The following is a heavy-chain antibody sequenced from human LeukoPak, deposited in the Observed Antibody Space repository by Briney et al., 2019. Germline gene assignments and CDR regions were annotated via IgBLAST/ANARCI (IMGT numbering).Heavy chain of an antibody. CDR2: IIPIFGTA. CDR1: GGTFSSYA. J-gene: IGHJ4*02. CDR3: ATGSGYSPQVDY. V-gene: IGHV1-69*05. Sequence: ASVKVSCKASGGTFSSYAISWVRPAPGQGLEWMGRIIPIFGTANYAQKFQGRVTIITDESTSTAYMELSSLRSEDTAVYYCATGSGYSPQVDYWGQGTLVTVSS. D-gene: IGHD3-22*01.